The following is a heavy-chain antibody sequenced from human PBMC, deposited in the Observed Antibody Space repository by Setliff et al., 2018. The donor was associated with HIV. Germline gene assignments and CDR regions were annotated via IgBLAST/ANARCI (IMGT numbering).Heavy chain of an antibody. CDR3: ARELLRSWDGSENSYKPYYFDY. V-gene: IGHV4-4*09. J-gene: IGHJ4*02. CDR1: GGSISTHY. D-gene: IGHD3-10*01. CDR2: IYARGST. Sequence: SETLSLTCTVSGGSISTHYWSWIRQPPGKGLEWIGSIYARGSTYYNPSLKSRVTISVDTSKNQFSLKLSSVTAADTAVYYCARELLRSWDGSENSYKPYYFDYWGQGTLVTSPQ.